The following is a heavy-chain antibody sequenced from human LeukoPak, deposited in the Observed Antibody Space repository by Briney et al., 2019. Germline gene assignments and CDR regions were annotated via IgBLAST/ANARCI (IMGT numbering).Heavy chain of an antibody. CDR1: GFTFSTYG. CDR3: ARDLSLYYDILTGPFDY. J-gene: IGHJ4*02. Sequence: GGSLRLSCAASGFTFSTYGMHWVRQAPGKGLEWVAVIWYDGSNKLCTDSVKGRFTISGDNSKNTLYLQMNSLRAEDTAVYYCARDLSLYYDILTGPFDYWGQGTLVTVSS. V-gene: IGHV3-33*01. D-gene: IGHD3-9*01. CDR2: IWYDGSNK.